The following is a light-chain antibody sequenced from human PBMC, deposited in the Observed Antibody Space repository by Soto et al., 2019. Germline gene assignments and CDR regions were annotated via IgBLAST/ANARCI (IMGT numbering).Light chain of an antibody. J-gene: IGLJ3*02. Sequence: QPVLTQPPSASGTPGQRVTISCSGSSSNIGRNYVYWYQQLPGTAPKLLMYSNNQRPSGVPDRFSGSKSGTSASLAISGLRSEDEADYYCAAWDDSLSGWVFGGGTKVTVL. CDR2: SNN. V-gene: IGLV1-47*02. CDR3: AAWDDSLSGWV. CDR1: SSNIGRNY.